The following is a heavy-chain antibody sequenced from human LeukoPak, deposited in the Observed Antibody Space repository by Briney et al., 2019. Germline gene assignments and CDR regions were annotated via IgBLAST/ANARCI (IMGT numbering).Heavy chain of an antibody. CDR2: IIPIFGTA. Sequence: SVKVSCKASGGTFSSYAISWVRQAPGQGLEWMGGIIPIFGTANYAQKFQGRVTITADESTSTSYMELSSLRSEDTAVYYCARDTYSSGWYHNWFDPWGQGTLVTVSS. CDR3: ARDTYSSGWYHNWFDP. CDR1: GGTFSSYA. D-gene: IGHD6-19*01. J-gene: IGHJ5*02. V-gene: IGHV1-69*13.